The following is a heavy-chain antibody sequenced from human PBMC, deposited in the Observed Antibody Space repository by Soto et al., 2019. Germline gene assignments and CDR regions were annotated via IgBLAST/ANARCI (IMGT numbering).Heavy chain of an antibody. V-gene: IGHV3-30*18. CDR2: TSYDGSIK. CDR1: GFTFPSYG. CDR3: AKVHCGGDCYPLTYYGMDV. Sequence: HPGGSLRLSCATSGFTFPSYGMHWVRQAPGKGLEWLSLTSYDGSIKYYADSVKGRFTISRDNSKNTLYLQMNSLRGEDTAVYYCAKVHCGGDCYPLTYYGMDVWGQGTTVTVSS. D-gene: IGHD2-21*02. J-gene: IGHJ6*02.